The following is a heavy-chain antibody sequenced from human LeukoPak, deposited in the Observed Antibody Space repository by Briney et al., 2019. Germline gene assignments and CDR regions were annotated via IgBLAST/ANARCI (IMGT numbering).Heavy chain of an antibody. Sequence: GGSLRLSCTASGFSFSTAWKSWVRQAPGKGLEWVGRIKSKADSETTDYAAPVRGRFTISRDDSQNTLYLQMNSLKTEDTGVYYCTTYFTVYTAGFDYWGQGTLVTVSS. CDR3: TTYFTVYTAGFDY. J-gene: IGHJ4*02. CDR2: IKSKADSETT. CDR1: GFSFSTAW. V-gene: IGHV3-15*01. D-gene: IGHD5-18*01.